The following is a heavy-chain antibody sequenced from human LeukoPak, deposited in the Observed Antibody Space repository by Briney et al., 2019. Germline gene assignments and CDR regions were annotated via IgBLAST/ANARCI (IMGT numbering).Heavy chain of an antibody. D-gene: IGHD2-15*01. CDR2: IWYDGSIQ. Sequence: TGGSLRLSCAASGFTFSSYGMHCVRQAPGKGLEWVAAIWYDGSIQYYADSVKGRFTISRDNSKNTLYLQMDSLRAEDTAVYYCARAGYCSGGSCYGSDYWGQGTLVSVSS. CDR1: GFTFSSYG. J-gene: IGHJ4*02. V-gene: IGHV3-33*01. CDR3: ARAGYCSGGSCYGSDY.